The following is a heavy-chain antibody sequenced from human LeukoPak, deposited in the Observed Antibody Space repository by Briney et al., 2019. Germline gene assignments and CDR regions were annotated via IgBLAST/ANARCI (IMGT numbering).Heavy chain of an antibody. CDR3: ARVRLVTTYDY. Sequence: ASVKVSCKASGYTFTSYYMHWVRQAPGQGLVWMGIINPSGGSTSYAQKFQGSVTMTRDTSTSTVYMELRSLRSDDTAVYYCARVRLVTTYDYWGQGTLVTVSS. CDR2: INPSGGST. D-gene: IGHD4-17*01. CDR1: GYTFTSYY. J-gene: IGHJ4*02. V-gene: IGHV1-46*01.